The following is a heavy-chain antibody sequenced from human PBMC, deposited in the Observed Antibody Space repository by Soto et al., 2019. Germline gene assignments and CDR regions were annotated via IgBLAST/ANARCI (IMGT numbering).Heavy chain of an antibody. D-gene: IGHD3-10*01. CDR1: GLANFSKAC. J-gene: IGHJ4*02. CDR3: NTGVY. Sequence: EVQLVESGGGFLEPWWSLRLSCEASGLANFSKACLYWVHQAPGKGLEWVGHIKSRSGGGTTGYAAPVQGRFSITRDDSANVPFLQLNSLKVEGTAFYYWNTGVYWGQGKLATVSS. V-gene: IGHV3-15*07. CDR2: IKSRSGGGTT.